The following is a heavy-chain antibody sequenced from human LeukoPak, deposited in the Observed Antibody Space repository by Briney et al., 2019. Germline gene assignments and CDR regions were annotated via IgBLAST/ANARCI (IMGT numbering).Heavy chain of an antibody. D-gene: IGHD6-13*01. CDR1: GFTFSSYS. CDR2: ISSSGSHI. J-gene: IGHJ4*02. V-gene: IGHV3-21*01. Sequence: GGSLRLSCAASGFTFSSYSMNWVRQAPGKGLEWVSSISSSGSHIYYADSVKGRFTISRDNAKNSLYLQMNSLRAEDTAVYYCARGIIAAAGAFDYWGQGTLVTVSS. CDR3: ARGIIAAAGAFDY.